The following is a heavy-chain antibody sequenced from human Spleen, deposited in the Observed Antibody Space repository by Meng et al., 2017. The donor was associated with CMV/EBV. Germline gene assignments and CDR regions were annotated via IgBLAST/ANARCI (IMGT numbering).Heavy chain of an antibody. V-gene: IGHV3-66*01. CDR1: GFTVSSHY. CDR3: ASGIVVPAAIGWFDP. J-gene: IGHJ5*02. Sequence: GGSLRLSCAASGFTVSSHYMSWVRQAPGKGLEWVSVIYSAGSTYYADSVKGRFTISRDNAKNSLYLQMNSLRAEDTAVYYCASGIVVPAAIGWFDPWGQGTLVTVSS. D-gene: IGHD2-2*01. CDR2: IYSAGST.